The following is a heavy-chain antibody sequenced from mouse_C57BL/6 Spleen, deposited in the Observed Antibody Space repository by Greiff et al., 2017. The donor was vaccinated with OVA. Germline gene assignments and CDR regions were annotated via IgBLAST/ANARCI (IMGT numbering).Heavy chain of an antibody. J-gene: IGHJ2*01. V-gene: IGHV1-4*01. CDR1: GYTFTSYT. CDR3: AREGAYYSNHDY. D-gene: IGHD2-5*01. Sequence: QVQLQQSGAELARPGASVKMSCKASGYTFTSYTMHWVKQRPGQGLEWIGYIYPSSGYTKYNQKFKDKATLTADKSSSTAYMQLSSLTSEDSAVYYCAREGAYYSNHDYWGQGTTLTVAS. CDR2: IYPSSGYT.